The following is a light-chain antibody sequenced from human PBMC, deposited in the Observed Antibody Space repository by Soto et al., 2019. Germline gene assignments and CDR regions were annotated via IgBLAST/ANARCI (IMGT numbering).Light chain of an antibody. CDR1: QSVSSTY. V-gene: IGKV3-20*01. J-gene: IGKJ1*01. CDR2: AAS. CDR3: QQYGSSRWT. Sequence: EIVLTQSPDTLSLFPGERATLSCRASQSVSSTYLAWYQQKPGQAPRPLISAASSRATGTPDRFSGSGSGTGFTLTISRLEPEDFAVYYCQQYGSSRWTFGQGTKVDIK.